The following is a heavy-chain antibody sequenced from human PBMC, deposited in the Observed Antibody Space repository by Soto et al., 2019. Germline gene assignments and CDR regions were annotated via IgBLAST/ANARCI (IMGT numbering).Heavy chain of an antibody. V-gene: IGHV4-59*08. D-gene: IGHD2-8*01. CDR2: IFHTGTT. J-gene: IGHJ3*02. CDR1: GGSITNCY. CDR3: TTEDYATTGSLAFDT. Sequence: SETLSLSCTGSGGSITNCYYSVIRHPPGKGLEWIGYIFHTGTTSYNPSLKSRVTLSVDTSQSQFSLKLNSVTAADTAVYYCTTEDYATTGSLAFDTRRPGPLVTV.